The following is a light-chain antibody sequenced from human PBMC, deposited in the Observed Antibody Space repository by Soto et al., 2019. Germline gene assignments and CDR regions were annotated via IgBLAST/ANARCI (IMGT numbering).Light chain of an antibody. V-gene: IGKV1-39*01. J-gene: IGKJ4*01. Sequence: DIQMTQSPSSLSASVGDRVTITCRASQSISNYLNWYQQKPGKAPKLLIYAASSLQSGVPSRFSGSGSGTDFTLTISSLQPEDCATYCCQQSYSSPHTFGGGTKVDI. CDR1: QSISNY. CDR2: AAS. CDR3: QQSYSSPHT.